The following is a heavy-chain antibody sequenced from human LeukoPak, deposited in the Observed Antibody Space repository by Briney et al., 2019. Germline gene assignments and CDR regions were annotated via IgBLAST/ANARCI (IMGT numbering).Heavy chain of an antibody. J-gene: IGHJ4*02. V-gene: IGHV4-39*07. CDR3: ARSFSPWIQLWLVGYFDY. D-gene: IGHD5-18*01. Sequence: SETLSLTCTVSGGSISSSSYYWGWIRQPPGKGLEWIGSIYYSGSTYYNPSLKSRVTISVDTSKNQFSLKLSSVTAADTAVYYCARSFSPWIQLWLVGYFDYWGQGTLVTVSS. CDR1: GGSISSSSYY. CDR2: IYYSGST.